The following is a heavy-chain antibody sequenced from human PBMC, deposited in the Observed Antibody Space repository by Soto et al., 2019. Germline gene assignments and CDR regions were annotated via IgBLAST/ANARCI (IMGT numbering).Heavy chain of an antibody. CDR3: ARGYCSSTSCYEVADYYYYGMDV. V-gene: IGHV1-69*13. CDR2: IIPIFGTA. CDR1: GGTFSSYA. Sequence: GASVKVSCKASGGTFSSYAISWVRQAPGQGLEWMGGIIPIFGTANYAQKFQGRVTITADESTGTAYMELSSLRSEDTAVYYCARGYCSSTSCYEVADYYYYGMDVWGQGTTVTVSS. J-gene: IGHJ6*02. D-gene: IGHD2-2*01.